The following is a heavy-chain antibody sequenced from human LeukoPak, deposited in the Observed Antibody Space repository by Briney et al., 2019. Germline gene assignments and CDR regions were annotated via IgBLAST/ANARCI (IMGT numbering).Heavy chain of an antibody. Sequence: SGGSLRLSCAASGFTFSSYAMSWVRQAPGKGLEWVSAISGSGGSTYYADSVKGRFTISRDNSKNTLYLQMNSLRAEDTAVYYCAKDPGELNWFDPWGQGTLVTVSS. CDR2: ISGSGGST. J-gene: IGHJ5*02. CDR3: AKDPGELNWFDP. V-gene: IGHV3-23*01. D-gene: IGHD1-26*01. CDR1: GFTFSSYA.